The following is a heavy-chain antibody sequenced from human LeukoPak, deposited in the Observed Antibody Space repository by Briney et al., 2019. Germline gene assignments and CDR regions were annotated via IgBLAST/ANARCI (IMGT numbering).Heavy chain of an antibody. D-gene: IGHD6-19*01. CDR3: ARNSSGSSFDR. Sequence: SETLSLTCTVSGGSISSSSYYWGWIRQPPGKGLEWIGSIYYSGSTHYSPSLKSRVIISVDMSKNQLSLMMTSVTAADTAVYYCARNSSGSSFDRWGQGTPVSVTS. CDR2: IYYSGST. V-gene: IGHV4-39*07. CDR1: GGSISSSSYY. J-gene: IGHJ4*02.